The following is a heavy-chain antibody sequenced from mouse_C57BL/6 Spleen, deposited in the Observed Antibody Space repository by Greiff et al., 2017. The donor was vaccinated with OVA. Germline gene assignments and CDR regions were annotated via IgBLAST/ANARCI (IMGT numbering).Heavy chain of an antibody. V-gene: IGHV5-17*01. CDR2: ISTGSSTI. CDR1: GFTFSDYG. J-gene: IGHJ2*01. CDR3: ARHGGTYFDY. D-gene: IGHD1-1*02. Sequence: EVMLVESGGGLVKPGGSLKLSCAASGFTFSDYGMQWVRQAPEKGLEWVAYISTGSSTIYYTHTVKGRFPIARDNAKNTLFLQMTSLRSEDTAIYYCARHGGTYFDYWGQGTTLAVSS.